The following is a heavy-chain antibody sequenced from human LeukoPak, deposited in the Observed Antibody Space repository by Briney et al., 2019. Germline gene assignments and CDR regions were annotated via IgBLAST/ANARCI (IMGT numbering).Heavy chain of an antibody. D-gene: IGHD1-1*01. Sequence: ASVKVSCKASGYTFTSYYMHWVRQAPGQGLEWMGWINPNSGGTKFAQKFQGRVTMTRDTSISTAYMELSRLRSDDTAVYYCAREAGTTLNWFDPWGQGTLVTVSS. CDR1: GYTFTSYY. CDR3: AREAGTTLNWFDP. V-gene: IGHV1-2*02. CDR2: INPNSGGT. J-gene: IGHJ5*02.